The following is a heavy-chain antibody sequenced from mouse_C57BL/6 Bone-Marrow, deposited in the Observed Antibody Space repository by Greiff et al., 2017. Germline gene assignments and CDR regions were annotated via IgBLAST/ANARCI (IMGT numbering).Heavy chain of an antibody. V-gene: IGHV3-8*01. CDR2: ISYSGST. Sequence: LQESGPGLAKPSQTLSLTCSVTGYSITSDYWNWIRKFPGNKLEYMGYISYSGSTYYNPSLKSRISRTRDTSKNQYYLQLNSETTEDTATYYCARYAAHGGQGYFDVWGTGTTVTVSA. CDR3: ARYAAHGGQGYFDV. CDR1: GYSITSDY. J-gene: IGHJ1*03.